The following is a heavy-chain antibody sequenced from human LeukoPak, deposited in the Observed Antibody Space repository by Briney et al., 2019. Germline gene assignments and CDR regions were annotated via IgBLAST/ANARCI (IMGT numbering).Heavy chain of an antibody. D-gene: IGHD3-3*01. V-gene: IGHV4-34*01. J-gene: IGHJ4*02. CDR1: GASYNAYY. CDR3: AVGITILGVAASFDS. CDR2: IDHRGTA. Sequence: SETLSLTCAVYGASYNAYYWSWIRQPPGKGLEWIGDIDHRGTATYNPSLKSRLTISADASKNRFSLKWNSETDADTAVYYCAVGITILGVAASFDSWGQGNLVSVSS.